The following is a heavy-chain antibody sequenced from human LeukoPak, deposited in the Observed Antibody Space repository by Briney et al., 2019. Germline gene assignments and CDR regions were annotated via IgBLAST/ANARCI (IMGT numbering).Heavy chain of an antibody. Sequence: PGGSLRLSCAASGFTVITNDMAGVRQAPGKGLEWVSVLYSDGNTKYADSVQGRLTISRDNSKNTLYLRMNSLTAEDTAVYSCARDPVVDGFDYWGQGTLVTVSS. CDR2: LYSDGNT. CDR3: ARDPVVDGFDY. D-gene: IGHD5-24*01. CDR1: GFTVITND. V-gene: IGHV3-53*01. J-gene: IGHJ4*02.